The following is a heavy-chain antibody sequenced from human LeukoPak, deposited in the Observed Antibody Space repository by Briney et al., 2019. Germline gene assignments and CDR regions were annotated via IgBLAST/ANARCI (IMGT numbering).Heavy chain of an antibody. V-gene: IGHV3-74*01. J-gene: IGHJ6*02. CDR2: INNDGSTT. CDR3: ARGGGLDV. CDR1: GFTFSDYW. D-gene: IGHD3-16*01. Sequence: PGGSLRLSCAASGFTFSDYWMHWVRQVPGKGLVWVSRINNDGSTTTYADSVKGRFTISRDNAKNSLYLQMSNLRAEDTAVYFCARGGGLDVWGQGATVTVSS.